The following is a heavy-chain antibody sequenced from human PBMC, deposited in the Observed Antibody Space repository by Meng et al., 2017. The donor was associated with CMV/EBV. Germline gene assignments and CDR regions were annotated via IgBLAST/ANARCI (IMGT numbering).Heavy chain of an antibody. CDR2: ISSSSSYI. D-gene: IGHD3-22*01. V-gene: IGHV3-21*01. CDR1: GFSLSAYG. J-gene: IGHJ5*02. CDR3: AGPQPAYYDSSAPKS. Sequence: GESLKISCAASGFSLSAYGLHWVRQAPGKGLEWVSSISSSSSYIYYADSVKGRFTISRDNAKNSLYLQMNSLRAEDTAVYYCAGPQPAYYDSSAPKSWGQGTLVTVSS.